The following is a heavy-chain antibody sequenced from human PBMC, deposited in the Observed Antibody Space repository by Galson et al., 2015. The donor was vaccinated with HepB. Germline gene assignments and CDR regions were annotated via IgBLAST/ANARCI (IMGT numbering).Heavy chain of an antibody. CDR3: ASVSIVVVINQFDY. CDR1: GFTFSSYA. V-gene: IGHV3-23*01. D-gene: IGHD3-22*01. Sequence: SLRLSCAASGFTFSSYAMSWVRQAPGKGLEWVSAISGSGGSTYYADSVKGRFTISRDNSKNTLYLQMNSLRAEDTAVYYCASVSIVVVINQFDYWGQGTLVTVSS. J-gene: IGHJ4*02. CDR2: ISGSGGST.